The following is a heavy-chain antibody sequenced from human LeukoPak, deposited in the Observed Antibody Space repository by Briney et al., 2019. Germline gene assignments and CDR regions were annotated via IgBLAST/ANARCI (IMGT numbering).Heavy chain of an antibody. J-gene: IGHJ5*02. D-gene: IGHD1-26*01. CDR2: ISSSSSYI. CDR3: ARDSLGGSYKACWFDP. CDR1: GFTFSSYS. V-gene: IGHV3-21*01. Sequence: PGGSLRLSCAASGFTFSSYSMNWVRQAPVKGLEWVSSISSSSSYIYYADSVKGRFTISRDNAKNSLYLQMNSLRAEDTAVYYCARDSLGGSYKACWFDPWGQGTLVTVSS.